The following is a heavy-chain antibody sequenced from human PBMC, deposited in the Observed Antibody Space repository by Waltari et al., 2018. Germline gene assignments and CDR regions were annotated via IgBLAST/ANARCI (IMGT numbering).Heavy chain of an antibody. V-gene: IGHV3-53*01. Sequence: EVQLVESGGGLIQPGGSLRLSCAASGFTVSSNYMSWVRQAPGQGLEWVSVIYSGGSTYYADSVKGRFTISRDNSKNTLYLQMNSLRAEDTAVYYCARGPRGIAARPVYYGMDVWGQGTTVTVSS. CDR2: IYSGGST. D-gene: IGHD6-6*01. J-gene: IGHJ6*02. CDR1: GFTVSSNY. CDR3: ARGPRGIAARPVYYGMDV.